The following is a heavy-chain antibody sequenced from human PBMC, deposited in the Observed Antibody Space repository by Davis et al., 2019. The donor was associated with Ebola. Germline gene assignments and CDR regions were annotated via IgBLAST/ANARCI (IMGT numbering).Heavy chain of an antibody. CDR2: VSSGGNT. CDR3: AKGLRGWDAFDI. CDR1: GFSVSSDY. V-gene: IGHV3-53*01. Sequence: GESLKISCAASGFSVSSDYMSWVRQAPGKGLEWVSIVSSGGNTYYADSVKGRFTISRDNSKNTVSLQMNSLRDEDTAVYYCAKGLRGWDAFDIWGQGTMVTVSS. J-gene: IGHJ3*02. D-gene: IGHD5-12*01.